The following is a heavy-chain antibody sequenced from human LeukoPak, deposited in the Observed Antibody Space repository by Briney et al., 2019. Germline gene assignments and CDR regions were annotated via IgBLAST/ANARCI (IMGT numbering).Heavy chain of an antibody. CDR3: AANGDYEVGCFAFDI. CDR1: GYTFTSYG. Sequence: ASVKVSCKASGYTFTSYGISWVRQAPGQGLEWMGWISAYNGNTNYAQKLQGRVTMTTDTSTSTAYMELRSLRSDDTDVYYCAANGDYEVGCFAFDIWGQGTMVTVSS. V-gene: IGHV1-18*01. CDR2: ISAYNGNT. D-gene: IGHD4-17*01. J-gene: IGHJ3*02.